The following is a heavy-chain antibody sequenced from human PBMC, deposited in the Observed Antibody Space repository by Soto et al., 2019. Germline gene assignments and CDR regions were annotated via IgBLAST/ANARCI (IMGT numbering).Heavy chain of an antibody. CDR2: IRHSGST. Sequence: SETLSLTCAVSGGSITTGDNCWAWIRQTPGRGLEWIANIRHSGSTYYNSSLKSRVTISKETSKNQFSLKLASVTAADTGVYYCARGARGYTYGPYYFDLWGPGPLVTVSS. V-gene: IGHV4-30-2*01. CDR3: ARGARGYTYGPYYFDL. CDR1: GGSITTGDNC. J-gene: IGHJ4*01. D-gene: IGHD5-18*01.